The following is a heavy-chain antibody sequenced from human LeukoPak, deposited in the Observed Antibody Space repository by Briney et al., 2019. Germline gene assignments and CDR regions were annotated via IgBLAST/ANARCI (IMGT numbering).Heavy chain of an antibody. V-gene: IGHV4-34*01. D-gene: IGHD3-10*01. J-gene: IGHJ5*02. Sequence: MASETLSLTCTVSGGSISSYYWSWIRQPPGKGLEWIGEINHSGSTNYNPSLKSRVTISVDTSRNQFSLKLSSVTAADTAVYYCARHSSGSYPWGQGTLVTVSS. CDR2: INHSGST. CDR1: GGSISSYY. CDR3: ARHSSGSYP.